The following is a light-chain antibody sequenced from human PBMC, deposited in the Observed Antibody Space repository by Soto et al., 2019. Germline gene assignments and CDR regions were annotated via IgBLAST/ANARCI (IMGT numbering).Light chain of an antibody. J-gene: IGKJ2*01. V-gene: IGKV3-20*01. Sequence: EIVLTQSPGTLSLSPGERATLSCRASQSVSSSYLAWYQQKPGQAPRLLIYGASSRATGIPDRFSGSGSETHFTLTINNVQAEDVASYFCQQSYTTPYTFGQGTKLDI. CDR3: QQSYTTPYT. CDR1: QSVSSSY. CDR2: GAS.